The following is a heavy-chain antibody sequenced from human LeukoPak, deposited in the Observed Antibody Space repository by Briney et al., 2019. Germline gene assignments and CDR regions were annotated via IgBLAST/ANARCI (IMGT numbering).Heavy chain of an antibody. V-gene: IGHV3-30-3*01. CDR3: ARDPDMIAYYYYGMDV. Sequence: LPGRSLRLSCAASGFTFSSYAMHWVRQAPGKGLEWVAVISYDGSNKYYADSVKGRFTISRDNSKNTLYLQMNSLRAEDTAVYYCARDPDMIAYYYYGMDVWGQGTTVTASS. CDR1: GFTFSSYA. CDR2: ISYDGSNK. D-gene: IGHD3-22*01. J-gene: IGHJ6*02.